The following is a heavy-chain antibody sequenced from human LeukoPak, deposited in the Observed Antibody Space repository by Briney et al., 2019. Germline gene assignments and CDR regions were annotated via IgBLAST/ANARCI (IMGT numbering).Heavy chain of an antibody. CDR2: ISGSGGAT. D-gene: IGHD2-2*01. CDR3: AKGILGYCTSGSCHAYDP. J-gene: IGHJ5*02. CDR1: GFTFSSNA. V-gene: IGHV3-23*01. Sequence: TGGSLRLSCAASGFTFSSNAMSWIRQAPGRGLEWVSAISGSGGATYYADSVKGRFTISRDNSKNTLYLQMNSLRLEGTAVYYCAKGILGYCTSGSCHAYDPWGQGTLVTVSS.